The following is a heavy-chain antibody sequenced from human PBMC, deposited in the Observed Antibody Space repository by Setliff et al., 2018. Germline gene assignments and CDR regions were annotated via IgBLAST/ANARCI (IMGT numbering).Heavy chain of an antibody. J-gene: IGHJ4*02. CDR3: ARHFYPPDFFAH. CDR1: GGSIISSTYN. V-gene: IGHV4-39*01. CDR2: IYYSGTT. D-gene: IGHD3-3*01. Sequence: SETLSLTCSVSGGSIISSTYNWGWSRQPPGKGLEWIGSIYYSGTTYYNPSLESRITMSVDTSNNRFSLKLSSVTAADTAVYYCARHFYPPDFFAHWGQGLLVTVSS.